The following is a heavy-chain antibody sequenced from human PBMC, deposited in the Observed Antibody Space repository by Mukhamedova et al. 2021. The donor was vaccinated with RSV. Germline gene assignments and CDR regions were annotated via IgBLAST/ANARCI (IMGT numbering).Heavy chain of an antibody. D-gene: IGHD2-21*01. CDR3: AKHIVPVKWAFDS. V-gene: IGHV3-23*01. J-gene: IGHJ4*02. CDR2: ISGSANTI. Sequence: VRQTPGKGLEWVWLSSISGSANTIYYEDSVRGRFTISRDNSKNTLYLQMNSLSAEDTGIYYCAKHIVPVKWAFDSWGQGTLVTV.